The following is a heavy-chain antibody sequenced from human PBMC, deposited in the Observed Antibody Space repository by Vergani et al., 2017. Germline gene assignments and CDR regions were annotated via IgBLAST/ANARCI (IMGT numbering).Heavy chain of an antibody. V-gene: IGHV1-69*01. J-gene: IGHJ3*01. CDR2: A. CDR3: ARVAPSNSEVTPTAFDV. D-gene: IGHD1-1*01. Sequence: ANYAQKFQGRVTITADESTNTAYMELRSLRSDDTAVYFCARVAPSNSEVTPTAFDVWGQGTMVTVSS.